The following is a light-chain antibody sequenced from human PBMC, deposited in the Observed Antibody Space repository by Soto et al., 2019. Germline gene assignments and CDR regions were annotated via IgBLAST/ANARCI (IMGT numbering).Light chain of an antibody. CDR3: QVWDSSHVI. Sequence: SYELTQPLSVSVALGQTARITCGGNNIGSKSVHWYQQKPGQAPVLVIYRNSNRPSGILERFSGSNSGNTATLTIRRAQAGDEADYYCQVWDSSHVIFGGGTKLTVL. V-gene: IGLV3-9*01. CDR1: NIGSKS. J-gene: IGLJ2*01. CDR2: RNS.